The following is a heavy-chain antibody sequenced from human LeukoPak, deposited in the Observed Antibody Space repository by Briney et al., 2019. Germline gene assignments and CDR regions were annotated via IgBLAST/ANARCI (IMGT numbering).Heavy chain of an antibody. CDR2: IYTSGST. J-gene: IGHJ6*03. Sequence: SETLSLTCTDSGGSISSYYWSWIRQPPWKGLYWIGYIYTSGSTNYNPSLKSRVTISVDTSKNQFSLKLSSVTAADTAVYYCASGGSPASYYYYIDVWGKGTTATVSS. CDR3: ASGGSPASYYYYIDV. CDR1: GGSISSYY. V-gene: IGHV4-4*09. D-gene: IGHD1-26*01.